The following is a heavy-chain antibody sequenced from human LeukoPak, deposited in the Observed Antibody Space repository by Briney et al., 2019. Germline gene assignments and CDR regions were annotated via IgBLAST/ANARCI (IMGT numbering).Heavy chain of an antibody. CDR2: INPNSGGT. J-gene: IGHJ6*03. Sequence: ASVKVSCKASGYTFTGYYMHWVRQAPGQGLEWMGRINPNSGGTNYAQKFQGRVTMTRDTSISTAYMELSRLRSDGTAVYYCARERITTVTTDYYHYMDVWGKGTTVTVSS. D-gene: IGHD4-17*01. CDR3: ARERITTVTTDYYHYMDV. CDR1: GYTFTGYY. V-gene: IGHV1-2*06.